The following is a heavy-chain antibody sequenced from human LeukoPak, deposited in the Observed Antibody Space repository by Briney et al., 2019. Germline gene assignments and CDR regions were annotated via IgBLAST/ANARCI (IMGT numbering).Heavy chain of an antibody. D-gene: IGHD1-14*01. V-gene: IGHV1-24*01. Sequence: ASVKVSCKVSGYTLTELSMHWVRQAPGKGLEWMGGFDPEDGETIYAQKFQGRVTMTEDTSTDTAYMELSSLRSEDTAVYYCATDLKTRSRNYYYGMDVWGQGTTVTVSS. J-gene: IGHJ6*02. CDR1: GYTLTELS. CDR2: FDPEDGET. CDR3: ATDLKTRSRNYYYGMDV.